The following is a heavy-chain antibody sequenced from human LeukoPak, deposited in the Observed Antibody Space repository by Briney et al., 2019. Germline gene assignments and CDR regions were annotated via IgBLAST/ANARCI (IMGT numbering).Heavy chain of an antibody. V-gene: IGHV1-2*06. CDR2: INPNSGGT. D-gene: IGHD6-13*01. J-gene: IGHJ5*02. CDR3: ARDHSSSWYGWFDP. Sequence: ASVKVSCKASGYTFTGYYMHWVRQAPGQGLEWMGRINPNSGGTNYAQKFQGRVTMTRNTSISTAYMELSSLRSEDTAVYYCARDHSSSWYGWFDPWGQGTLVTVSS. CDR1: GYTFTGYY.